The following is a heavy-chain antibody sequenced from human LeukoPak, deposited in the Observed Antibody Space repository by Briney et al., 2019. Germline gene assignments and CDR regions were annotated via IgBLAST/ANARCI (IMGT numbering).Heavy chain of an antibody. V-gene: IGHV4-31*03. J-gene: IGHJ4*02. CDR3: ARAAAIQLWFDY. CDR1: GGSISSGGYY. CDR2: IYYSGST. Sequence: SETLSLTCTVSGGSISSGGYYWSWIRQHPGKGLEWIGYIYYSGSTYYNPSLKSRVTISVDTSKNQFSLKLSSVTAADTAVYYCARAAAIQLWFDYWGQGTLVTVSS. D-gene: IGHD5-18*01.